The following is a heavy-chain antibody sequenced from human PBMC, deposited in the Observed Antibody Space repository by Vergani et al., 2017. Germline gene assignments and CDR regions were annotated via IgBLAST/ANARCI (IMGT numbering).Heavy chain of an antibody. V-gene: IGHV3-30-3*01. CDR1: GFTFSSYA. CDR2: ISYDGSNK. Sequence: QVQLVESGGGVVQPGRSLRLSCAASGFTFSSYAMHWVRQAPGKGLGWVAVISYDGSNKYYAASVKGRFTISRDNSKNTLYLQMNSLRAEDTAVYYCASGTRPHYYYYYMDVWSKGTTVTVSS. CDR3: ASGTRPHYYYYYMDV. J-gene: IGHJ6*03. D-gene: IGHD6-6*01.